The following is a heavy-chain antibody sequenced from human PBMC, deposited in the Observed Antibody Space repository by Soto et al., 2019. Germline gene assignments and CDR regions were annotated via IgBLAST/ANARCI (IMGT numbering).Heavy chain of an antibody. CDR3: ARDHISGRKRFAY. D-gene: IGHD6-19*01. Sequence: GGSLRLSCTDSGTTLSSYSLAMVSQPPGNGLDWVSCISSSSSYIYYSDSGEGRFTISRDNAKNSLYLQMXPVRAEDTSVYYCARDHISGRKRFAYRGQATLVPLSS. J-gene: IGHJ4*02. CDR1: GTTLSSYS. V-gene: IGHV3-21*01. CDR2: ISSSSSYI.